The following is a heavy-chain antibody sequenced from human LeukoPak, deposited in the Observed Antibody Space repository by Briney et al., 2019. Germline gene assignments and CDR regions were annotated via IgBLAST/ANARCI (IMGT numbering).Heavy chain of an antibody. J-gene: IGHJ4*02. CDR2: ISSSGGST. V-gene: IGHV3-23*01. D-gene: IGHD6-19*01. CDR3: VRGSGYPYYFDY. CDR1: GFTFSSYA. Sequence: GGSLRLSCAASGFTFSSYAMNWVRQAPGKGLEWVSAISSSGGSTYYADSVKGRFTISRDNSKNTLYLQMNSLRAEDTAVYYCVRGSGYPYYFDYWGQGTLVTVSS.